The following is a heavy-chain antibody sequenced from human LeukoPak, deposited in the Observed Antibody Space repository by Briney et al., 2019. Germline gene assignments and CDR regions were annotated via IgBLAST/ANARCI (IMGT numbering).Heavy chain of an antibody. CDR3: ARGGGSWPFDY. V-gene: IGHV4-61*02. Sequence: SQTLSLTCTVSGGSISSGSYYWSWIRQPAGKGLEWIGRIYTSGSTNYNPSLKSRVTISVDTSKNQFSLKLSSVTAADTAVYYCARGGGSWPFDYWGQGTLVTVSS. CDR1: GGSISSGSYY. J-gene: IGHJ4*02. D-gene: IGHD6-13*01. CDR2: IYTSGST.